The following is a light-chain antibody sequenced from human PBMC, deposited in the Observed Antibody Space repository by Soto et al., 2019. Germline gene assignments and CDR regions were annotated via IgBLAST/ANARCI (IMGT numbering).Light chain of an antibody. Sequence: QSALTQPASVSGSPGQSITISCTGNSSDVGGYNYVSWYQQHPGKAPKLMIYEVSNRPSGVSNRFSGSKSGNTASLTISGLQAEDEADYYCSSYTSSSTEVFGGGTQLTVL. J-gene: IGLJ2*01. V-gene: IGLV2-14*01. CDR2: EVS. CDR1: SSDVGGYNY. CDR3: SSYTSSSTEV.